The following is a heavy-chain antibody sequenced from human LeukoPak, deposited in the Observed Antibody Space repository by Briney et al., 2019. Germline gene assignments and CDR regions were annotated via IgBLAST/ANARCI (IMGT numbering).Heavy chain of an antibody. CDR2: IKQDGSET. CDR1: GFTFTNNF. J-gene: IGHJ4*01. V-gene: IGHV3-7*01. CDR3: VPEGFYFFDF. Sequence: PGGSLRLSCAASGFTFTNNFMSWVRQVPGKGLEWVANIKQDGSETTYADSVRGRFTIFRDNAKDTVYLQMNSLRAEDSATYYCVPEGFYFFDFWGQGTLVTVSS.